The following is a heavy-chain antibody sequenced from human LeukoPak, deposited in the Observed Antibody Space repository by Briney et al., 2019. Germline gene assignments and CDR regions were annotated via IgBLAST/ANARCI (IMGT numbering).Heavy chain of an antibody. CDR1: GGSISSYY. J-gene: IGHJ4*02. Sequence: SETLSLTCTVSGGSISSYYWSWIRQPAGKGLEWIGRTHTSGSTNYNPSLKSRVTISVDTSKNQFSLKLSSVTAADTAVYYCASTTSDYGVDYWGQGTLVTVSS. CDR3: ASTTSDYGVDY. V-gene: IGHV4-4*07. D-gene: IGHD4-17*01. CDR2: THTSGST.